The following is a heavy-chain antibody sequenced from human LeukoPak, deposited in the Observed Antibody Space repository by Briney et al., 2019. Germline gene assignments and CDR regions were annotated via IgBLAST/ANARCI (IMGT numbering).Heavy chain of an antibody. D-gene: IGHD6-13*01. CDR2: INHSGNT. Sequence: PSETLSLTCAVYGGTFSGYYWSWIRQPPGKGLEWIGEINHSGNTNYNPSLKSRVTISVDTSKTQFSLKLSSVTAADTAVYYCARVHSSSWYPYYYYYMDVWGKGTTVTISS. CDR1: GGTFSGYY. J-gene: IGHJ6*03. CDR3: ARVHSSSWYPYYYYYMDV. V-gene: IGHV4-34*01.